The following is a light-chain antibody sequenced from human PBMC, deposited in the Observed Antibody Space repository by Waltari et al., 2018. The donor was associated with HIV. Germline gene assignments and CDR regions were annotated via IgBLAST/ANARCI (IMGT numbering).Light chain of an antibody. CDR2: DAS. CDR1: QSVFHY. Sequence: DIRMTQSPSSLSASVGDRVTITCRTSQSVFHYVKWYQQRPGKAPNLLIYDASSLQSGVPSRFSGSGSGTDFTLTISSLQPEDFATYYCQQSYSSPFTFGPGTKVDI. J-gene: IGKJ3*01. V-gene: IGKV1-39*01. CDR3: QQSYSSPFT.